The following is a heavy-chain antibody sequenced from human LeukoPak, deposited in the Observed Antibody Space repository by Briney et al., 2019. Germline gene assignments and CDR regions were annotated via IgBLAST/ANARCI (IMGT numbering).Heavy chain of an antibody. Sequence: GASVKVSCKASGYTFPSYGFSWVRKALGQGLEWMGWISAYNGNTNYAQKLQGRVTMTTDTSTSTAYMELRSLRSDDTAVYYCAREESLLSFGGVVLAHYYGMDVWGQGTTVTVSS. CDR3: AREESLLSFGGVVLAHYYGMDV. CDR1: GYTFPSYG. J-gene: IGHJ6*02. CDR2: ISAYNGNT. V-gene: IGHV1-18*01. D-gene: IGHD2-8*02.